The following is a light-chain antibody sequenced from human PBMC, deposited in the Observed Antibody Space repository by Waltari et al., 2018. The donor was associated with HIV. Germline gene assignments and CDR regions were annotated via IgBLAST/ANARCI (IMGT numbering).Light chain of an antibody. CDR3: KSKTSSSTPCV. J-gene: IGLJ1*01. CDR2: DVS. Sequence: SALTQPASVSGSPGQSITISCTGTSSDVGGYNSVAWYQQHPGKAPKLIIYDVSNRPSGVPYRFSGSKSGNTASLTISGLQAEDEADYYCKSKTSSSTPCVFGTGTKVTVL. V-gene: IGLV2-14*03. CDR1: SSDVGGYNS.